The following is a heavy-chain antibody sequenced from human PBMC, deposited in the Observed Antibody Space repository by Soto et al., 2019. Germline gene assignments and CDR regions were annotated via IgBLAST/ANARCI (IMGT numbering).Heavy chain of an antibody. J-gene: IGHJ1*01. V-gene: IGHV3-66*01. CDR2: IYSGGST. D-gene: IGHD6-19*01. CDR3: ARDRIAVAGNPEYFQH. Sequence: GGALRLSGAASGLTVISNYMSWVHQATGKGLEWVSVIYSGGSTYYADSVKGRFTISRDNSKNTLYLQMNSLRAEDTAVYYCARDRIAVAGNPEYFQHWGQGTLVTVSS. CDR1: GLTVISNY.